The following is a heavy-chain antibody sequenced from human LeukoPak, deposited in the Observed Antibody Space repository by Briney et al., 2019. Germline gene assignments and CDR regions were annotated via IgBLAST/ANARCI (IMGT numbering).Heavy chain of an antibody. CDR3: ARDHGDAFDI. V-gene: IGHV4-59*01. J-gene: IGHJ3*02. CDR2: IYYSGST. Sequence: SETLSLTCTVSGGSISSYYWSWTRQPPGKGLEWIGYIYYSGSTNYNPSLKSRVTISVDTSKNQFSLKLSSVTAADTAVYYCARDHGDAFDIWGQGTMVTVSS. CDR1: GGSISSYY.